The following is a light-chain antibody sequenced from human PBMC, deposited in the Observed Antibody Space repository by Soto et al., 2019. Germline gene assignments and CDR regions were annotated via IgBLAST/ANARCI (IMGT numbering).Light chain of an antibody. CDR1: SSDIGHYDY. V-gene: IGLV2-14*03. J-gene: IGLJ1*01. Sequence: QSALAHPASLSGPPGQSITISCTGTSSDIGHYDYVSWYQQHPGKAPKLMIYHVTYRPSGVSNRYSGSKSGNSASLTISGLQADDEADYYCCSLTTSHTYVFGSGTKVTV. CDR3: CSLTTSHTYV. CDR2: HVT.